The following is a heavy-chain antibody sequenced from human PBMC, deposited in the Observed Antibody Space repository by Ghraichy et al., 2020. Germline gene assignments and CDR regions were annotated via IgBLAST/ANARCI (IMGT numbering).Heavy chain of an antibody. CDR2: IYYSGST. Sequence: ETLSLTCTVSGGSISSYYWSWIRQPPGKGLEWMGYIYYSGSTNYNPSLKSRVTISVDTSKNQFSLKLSSVTAADTAVYYCARDAVGTGTTPGGYFDLWGRGTLVTVSS. CDR1: GGSISSYY. D-gene: IGHD1-7*01. J-gene: IGHJ2*01. CDR3: ARDAVGTGTTPGGYFDL. V-gene: IGHV4-59*01.